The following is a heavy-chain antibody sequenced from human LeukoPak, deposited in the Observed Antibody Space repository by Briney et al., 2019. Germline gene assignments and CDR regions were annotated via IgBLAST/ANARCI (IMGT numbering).Heavy chain of an antibody. D-gene: IGHD3-22*01. Sequence: GGSLRPSCIASAFSLADHAMSWVRQAPGKGREWVAFVRSKNYHGTAEYAASVRGRFTISRDDSMSIAYLQMNSLETEDTAVYFCARGPIDLGLYYGMDVWGQGTTVIVSS. CDR2: VRSKNYHGTA. CDR1: AFSLADHA. V-gene: IGHV3-49*04. J-gene: IGHJ6*02. CDR3: ARGPIDLGLYYGMDV.